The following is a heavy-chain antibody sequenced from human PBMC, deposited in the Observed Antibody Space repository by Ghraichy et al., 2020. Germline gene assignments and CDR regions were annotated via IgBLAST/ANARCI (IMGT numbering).Heavy chain of an antibody. D-gene: IGHD3-10*01. J-gene: IGHJ6*02. CDR2: ISGSGGST. CDR1: GFTFSSYA. Sequence: GGSLRLSCAASGFTFSSYAMSWVRQAPGKGLEWVSAISGSGGSTYYADSVKGRFTISRDNSKNTLYLQMNSLRAEDTAVYYCARGGDYYYGMDVWGQGTTVTVSS. V-gene: IGHV3-23*01. CDR3: ARGGDYYYGMDV.